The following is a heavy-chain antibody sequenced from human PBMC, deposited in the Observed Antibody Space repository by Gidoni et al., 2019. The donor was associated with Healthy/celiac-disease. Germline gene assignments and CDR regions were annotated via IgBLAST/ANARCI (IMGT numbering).Heavy chain of an antibody. CDR3: ARIQAVAGPASFDY. Sequence: QVTLRESGPALVKPTQTLTLTCTFSGFSLSTSGMCVSWIRQPPGKALEWLARIDWDDDKYYSTSLKTRLTISKDTSKNQVVLTMTNMDPVDTATYYCARIQAVAGPASFDYWGQGTLVTVSS. CDR2: IDWDDDK. D-gene: IGHD6-19*01. J-gene: IGHJ4*02. V-gene: IGHV2-70*15. CDR1: GFSLSTSGMC.